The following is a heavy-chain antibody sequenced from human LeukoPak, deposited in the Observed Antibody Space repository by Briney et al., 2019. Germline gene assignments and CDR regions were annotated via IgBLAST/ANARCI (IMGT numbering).Heavy chain of an antibody. Sequence: SETLSLTCAVYGGSFSGYYWSWIRQPPGKGLEWIREINHSGSTNYNPSLKSRVTISVDTSKNQFSLKLSSVTAADTAVYYCARGSRITMVRGIRGYAFDIWGQGTMVTVSS. D-gene: IGHD3-10*01. CDR2: INHSGST. J-gene: IGHJ3*02. CDR3: ARGSRITMVRGIRGYAFDI. CDR1: GGSFSGYY. V-gene: IGHV4-34*01.